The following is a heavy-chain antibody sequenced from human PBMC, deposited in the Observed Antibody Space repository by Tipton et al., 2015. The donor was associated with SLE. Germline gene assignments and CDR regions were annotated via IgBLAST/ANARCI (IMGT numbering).Heavy chain of an antibody. CDR3: ARGGGDYDFWSGYYGMDV. CDR2: IYTSGST. Sequence: TLSLTCTVSGGSISRYYWSWIRQPAGKGLEWIGRIYTSGSTNYNPSLTSRVTMSVDTSKNQFSLKLSSVTAADTAVYYWARGGGDYDFWSGYYGMDVWGQGTTVTVSS. D-gene: IGHD3-3*01. CDR1: GGSISRYY. J-gene: IGHJ6*02. V-gene: IGHV4-4*07.